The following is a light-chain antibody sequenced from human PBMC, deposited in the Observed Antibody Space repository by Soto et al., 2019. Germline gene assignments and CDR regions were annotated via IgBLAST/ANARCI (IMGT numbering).Light chain of an antibody. CDR3: QQYGSSPRT. V-gene: IGKV3-20*01. Sequence: EVVLTQSPGTLSLSPGEGATLSCRASQSVSNNYLAWYQQKPGQAPRLLISGASSRATGIPDRFSGSGSGTDFTLTISRLEPEDFVVYYCQQYGSSPRTFGQGTKLEIK. J-gene: IGKJ2*01. CDR2: GAS. CDR1: QSVSNNY.